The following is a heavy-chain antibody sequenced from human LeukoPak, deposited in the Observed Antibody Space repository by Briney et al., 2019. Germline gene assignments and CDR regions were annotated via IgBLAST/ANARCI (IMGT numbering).Heavy chain of an antibody. D-gene: IGHD2-15*01. CDR1: GFTLSSYA. CDR3: AREYIVVVVAATVPGY. J-gene: IGHJ4*02. V-gene: IGHV3-30*04. Sequence: GGSLRLSCAASGFTLSSYAMRWVRQAPVKGLEWVAGISYDGSNKYYADSVKGRFTISRDNSKNTLYLQMNSLRAEDTAVYYCAREYIVVVVAATVPGYWGQGTLVTVSS. CDR2: ISYDGSNK.